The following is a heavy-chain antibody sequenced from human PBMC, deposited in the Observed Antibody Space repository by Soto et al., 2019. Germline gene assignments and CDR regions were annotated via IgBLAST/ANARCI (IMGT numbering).Heavy chain of an antibody. Sequence: ASVKVSCKASGYTFTSYGISWVRQAPGQGLEWMGWISAYNGNTNYAQKLQGRVTMTTDTSTSTAYMELRSLRSDDTAVYYCAREMITMIVLGAFDIWGQGTMVTVSS. D-gene: IGHD3-22*01. CDR3: AREMITMIVLGAFDI. J-gene: IGHJ3*02. CDR2: ISAYNGNT. V-gene: IGHV1-18*01. CDR1: GYTFTSYG.